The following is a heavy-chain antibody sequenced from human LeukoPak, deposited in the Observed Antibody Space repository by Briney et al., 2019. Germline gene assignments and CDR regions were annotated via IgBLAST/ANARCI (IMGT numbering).Heavy chain of an antibody. CDR2: IYYSGST. V-gene: IGHV4-59*08. D-gene: IGHD2-15*01. CDR3: ASRRAVYCSGGSCDDAFDI. J-gene: IGHJ3*02. CDR1: GGSISGYY. Sequence: PSETLSLTCTVSGGSISGYYWSWIRQPPGKGLEWIGYIYYSGSTNYNPSLRSRVTISLDTSKNQFSLKLTSVTAADTAVYYCASRRAVYCSGGSCDDAFDIWGQGTMVTVSS.